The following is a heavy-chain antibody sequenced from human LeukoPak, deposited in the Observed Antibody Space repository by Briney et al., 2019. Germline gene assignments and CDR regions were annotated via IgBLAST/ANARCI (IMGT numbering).Heavy chain of an antibody. CDR2: ISSSSSYI. Sequence: KPGGSLRLSCAASGFTVSSNYMSWVRQAPGKGLEWVSSISSSSSYIYYADSVKGRFTISRDNAKNSLYLQMNSLRAEDTAVYYCARDVKDCSGGSCYWGQGTLVTVSS. CDR3: ARDVKDCSGGSCY. V-gene: IGHV3-21*01. J-gene: IGHJ4*02. D-gene: IGHD2-15*01. CDR1: GFTVSSNY.